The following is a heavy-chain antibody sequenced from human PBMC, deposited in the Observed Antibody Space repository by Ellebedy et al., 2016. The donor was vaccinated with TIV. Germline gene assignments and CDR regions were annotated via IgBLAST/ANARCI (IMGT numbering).Heavy chain of an antibody. CDR2: INTNTGNP. Sequence: AASVKVSCKASGYTFTSYAMNWVRQAPGQGLEWMGWINTNTGNPTYAQAFTGRFVFSLDTSVSTAYLHISSLKAEDTAIYYCARAAAAGFFWYFDLWGRGTLVTVSS. V-gene: IGHV7-4-1*02. J-gene: IGHJ2*01. CDR1: GYTFTSYA. D-gene: IGHD6-13*01. CDR3: ARAAAAGFFWYFDL.